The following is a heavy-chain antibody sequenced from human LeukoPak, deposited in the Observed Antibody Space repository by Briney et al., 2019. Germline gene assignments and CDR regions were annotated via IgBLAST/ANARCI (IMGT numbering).Heavy chain of an antibody. CDR2: IYSSGST. CDR3: ARRPTGDPKFDY. CDR1: GGSISNYF. J-gene: IGHJ4*02. Sequence: PSETLSFTCSVSGGSISNYFWTWIRQPPGKGLEWIGYIYSSGSTYYNPSLKSRVTISVDTSKNRFSLKLSTVTAADTAVYYCARRPTGDPKFDYWGQGTLVTVSS. V-gene: IGHV4-59*08. D-gene: IGHD7-27*01.